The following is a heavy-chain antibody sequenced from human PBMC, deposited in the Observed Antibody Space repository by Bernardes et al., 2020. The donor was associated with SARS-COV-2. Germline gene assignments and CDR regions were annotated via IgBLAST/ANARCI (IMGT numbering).Heavy chain of an antibody. Sequence: GSLRLSCAASGFTFSDHYMDWVRQAPGKGLEWIGRTRNKANSYSTEYAASVKGRFTVARDDSKNSFYLQMNSLRAEDTAVYYCAREPAPHVSLWIYYFDSWGQGTLVSVSS. V-gene: IGHV3-72*01. CDR2: TRNKANSYST. CDR1: GFTFSDHY. J-gene: IGHJ4*02. CDR3: AREPAPHVSLWIYYFDS. D-gene: IGHD2-2*03.